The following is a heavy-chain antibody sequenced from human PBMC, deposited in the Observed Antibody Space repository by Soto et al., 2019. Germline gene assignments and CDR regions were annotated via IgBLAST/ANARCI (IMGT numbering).Heavy chain of an antibody. CDR2: ISSDGSST. CDR3: ARRGAGTGLRC. CDR1: GFTFSSYW. V-gene: IGHV3-74*02. Sequence: EVQLVESGGGSVQPGGSLRLSCEASGFTFSSYWMHWVRQSPGKGLVWVSRISSDGSSTGYGDSVKVRFTISRDKDKNTLYLQMSSLRAEDTASYYCARRGAGTGLRCWGQGTLVSVYS. D-gene: IGHD3-9*01. J-gene: IGHJ1*01.